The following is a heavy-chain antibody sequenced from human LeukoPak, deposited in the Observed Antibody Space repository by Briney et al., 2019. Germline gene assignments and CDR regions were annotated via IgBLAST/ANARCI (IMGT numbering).Heavy chain of an antibody. Sequence: GGSLRLSCAASGFTFSNYAMSWVRQAPTKGLEWVSTISGSGDGTYYADSVKGRFAISRDNSKNTLYLQMNSLRAEDTAVYYCAKGGLNWNYYYYWGQGTLVTVSS. CDR1: GFTFSNYA. CDR2: ISGSGDGT. D-gene: IGHD1-1*01. J-gene: IGHJ4*02. CDR3: AKGGLNWNYYYY. V-gene: IGHV3-23*01.